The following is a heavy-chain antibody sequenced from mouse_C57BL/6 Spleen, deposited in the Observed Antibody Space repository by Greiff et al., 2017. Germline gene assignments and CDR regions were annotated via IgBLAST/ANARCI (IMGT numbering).Heavy chain of an antibody. J-gene: IGHJ2*01. CDR3: ARDRITRYFDY. D-gene: IGHD1-1*01. CDR2: ISYDGSN. V-gene: IGHV3-6*01. Sequence: ESGPGLVKPSQSLSLTCSVTGYSITSGYYWNWIRQFPGNKLEWMGYISYDGSNNYNPSLKNRISITRDTSKNQFFLKLNSVTTEDTATYYCARDRITRYFDYWGQGTTLTVSS. CDR1: GYSITSGYY.